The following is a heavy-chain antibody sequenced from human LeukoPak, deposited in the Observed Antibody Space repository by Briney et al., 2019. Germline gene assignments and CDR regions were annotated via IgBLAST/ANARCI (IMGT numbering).Heavy chain of an antibody. J-gene: IGHJ4*02. CDR2: INHSGST. CDR3: ASAAGWVTTEY. Sequence: SETLSLTCAVYGGSFSGYYWSWIRQPPGKGLEWIGEINHSGSTNYNPSLKSRVTISVDTSKNQFSLKLSSVTAADTAVYYCASAAGWVTTEYWGKGTLVTVSS. D-gene: IGHD3-22*01. V-gene: IGHV4-34*01. CDR1: GGSFSGYY.